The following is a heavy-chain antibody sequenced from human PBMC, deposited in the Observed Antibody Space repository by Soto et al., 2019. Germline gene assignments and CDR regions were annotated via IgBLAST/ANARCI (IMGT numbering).Heavy chain of an antibody. Sequence: QVQLQESGPGLVKPSQTLSLTCTVSGGSISSGAYYWSWIRQHPGKGLEWIGYIYYSGSTYYNQSLRRGVPTQVATSENRFPLTRSSVPAAEPALYYWAREGGKPTVVKSLSWFAPWGQGTLVTVSS. V-gene: IGHV4-31*03. CDR3: AREGGKPTVVKSLSWFAP. CDR1: GGSISSGAYY. CDR2: IYYSGST. D-gene: IGHD4-17*01. J-gene: IGHJ5*02.